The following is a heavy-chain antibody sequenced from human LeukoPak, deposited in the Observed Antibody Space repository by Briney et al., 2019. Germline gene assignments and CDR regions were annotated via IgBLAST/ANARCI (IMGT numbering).Heavy chain of an antibody. D-gene: IGHD3-10*01. CDR1: GFTFSSYS. CDR2: ISSRSTHI. V-gene: IGHV3-21*06. J-gene: IGHJ5*02. CDR3: ARGQVAEYFGDLSHWSGP. Sequence: GGSLRLSCAGSGFTFSSYSMKWVRQAPGKGLEWVSSISSRSTHIDYADSVKGRFTISRDNGNSSLYLQMNSLRVGDTAVYYCARGQVAEYFGDLSHWSGPWGRGTLVTVSS.